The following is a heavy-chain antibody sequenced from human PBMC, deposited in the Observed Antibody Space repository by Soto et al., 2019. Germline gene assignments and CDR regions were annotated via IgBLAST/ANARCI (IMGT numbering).Heavy chain of an antibody. CDR2: IYHSGST. Sequence: SETLSLTCAVSGYSISSGYYWGWIRQPPGKGLEWIGSIYHSGSTYYNPSLKSRVTISVDTSKNQFSLKLSSVTAADTAVYYCARDRGNWNYISNYYYGMDVWAKGPRSPSP. J-gene: IGHJ6*02. D-gene: IGHD1-7*01. V-gene: IGHV4-38-2*02. CDR3: ARDRGNWNYISNYYYGMDV. CDR1: GYSISSGYY.